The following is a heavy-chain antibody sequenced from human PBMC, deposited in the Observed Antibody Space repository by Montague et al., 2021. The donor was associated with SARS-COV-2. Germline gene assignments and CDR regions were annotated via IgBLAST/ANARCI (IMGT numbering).Heavy chain of an antibody. J-gene: IGHJ3*01. CDR2: VNHSGST. CDR3: ARGEVTIFGVLIRLPPAGALDL. V-gene: IGHV4-34*01. D-gene: IGHD3-3*01. Sequence: SETLSLTCAVYGGSFSGYYWSWIRQPPGKGLEWIGEVNHSGSTNYNPSLKSRVTISVDTSKNQFSLKMNSVSAADTAVYYCARGEVTIFGVLIRLPPAGALDLWGRGTMVSVSS. CDR1: GGSFSGYY.